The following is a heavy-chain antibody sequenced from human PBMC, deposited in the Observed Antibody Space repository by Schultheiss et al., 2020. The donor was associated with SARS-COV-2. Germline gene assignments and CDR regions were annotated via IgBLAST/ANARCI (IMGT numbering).Heavy chain of an antibody. J-gene: IGHJ3*02. D-gene: IGHD1-26*01. CDR3: AKDIRGYSGSHWAFDI. Sequence: GGSLRLSFAASGFTFDDYGMSWVRQAPGKGLEWVSGINWNGGSTGYADSVKGRFTISRDNAKNSLYLQMNSLRAEDTALYYCAKDIRGYSGSHWAFDIWGQGTMVTVSS. CDR2: INWNGGST. CDR1: GFTFDDYG. V-gene: IGHV3-20*03.